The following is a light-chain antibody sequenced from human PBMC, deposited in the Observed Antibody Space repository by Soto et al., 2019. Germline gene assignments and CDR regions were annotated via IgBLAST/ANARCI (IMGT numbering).Light chain of an antibody. Sequence: ESVLAQSPATLSLSPGERATLSCRASQTVSSYLLWYQQKPGQAPRLLIYGASSRATGIPDRFSGSGSETDFTLTISRLEPEDFAVYYCQQYGSSPITFGQGTRLEIK. CDR3: QQYGSSPIT. J-gene: IGKJ5*01. CDR1: QTVSSY. V-gene: IGKV3-20*01. CDR2: GAS.